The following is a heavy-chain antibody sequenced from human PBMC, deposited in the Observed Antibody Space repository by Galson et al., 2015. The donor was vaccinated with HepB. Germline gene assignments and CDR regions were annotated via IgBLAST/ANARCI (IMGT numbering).Heavy chain of an antibody. CDR2: IKHDGSER. V-gene: IGHV3-7*03. CDR1: GFSFSYYW. D-gene: IGHD6-19*01. CDR3: AKVFPEKTDGWYRQALYYFDS. Sequence: SLRLSCAASGFSFSYYWMSWVRQAPGKGLEWVANIKHDGSERYYVDSMKGRFTISRDNSQHTLFLQMNGLRADDTAIYFCAKVFPEKTDGWYRQALYYFDSWGQGTRVTVSS. J-gene: IGHJ4*02.